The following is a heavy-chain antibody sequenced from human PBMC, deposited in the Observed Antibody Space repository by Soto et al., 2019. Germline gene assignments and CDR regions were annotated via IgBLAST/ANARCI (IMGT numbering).Heavy chain of an antibody. D-gene: IGHD3-3*01. V-gene: IGHV3-30-3*01. J-gene: IGHJ4*02. CDR3: ARGTLYYDFWSGYYKDY. CDR1: GFTFSSYA. CDR2: TSYDGSNK. Sequence: GGSLRLSCAASGFTFSSYAMHWVRQAPGKGLEWVAVTSYDGSNKYYADSVKGRFTISRDNSKNTLYLQMNSLRAEDTAVYYCARGTLYYDFWSGYYKDYWGQGTLVTVSS.